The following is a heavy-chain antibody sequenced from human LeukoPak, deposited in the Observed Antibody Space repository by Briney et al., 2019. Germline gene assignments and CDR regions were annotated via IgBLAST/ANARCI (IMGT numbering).Heavy chain of an antibody. CDR3: ARDSPAHFYDFWSGYYSKSNPGYGGPYYGMDV. Sequence: PGGSLRLSCAASGITFSSYAMHWVRQAPGKGLEWVAVISYDGSNKYYADSVKGRFTISRDNSKNTLYLQMNSLRAEDTAVYYCARDSPAHFYDFWSGYYSKSNPGYGGPYYGMDVWGQGTTVTVSS. CDR2: ISYDGSNK. J-gene: IGHJ6*02. D-gene: IGHD3-3*01. V-gene: IGHV3-30-3*01. CDR1: GITFSSYA.